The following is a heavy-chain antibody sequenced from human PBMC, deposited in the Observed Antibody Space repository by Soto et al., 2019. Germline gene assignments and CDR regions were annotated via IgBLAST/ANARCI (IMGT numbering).Heavy chain of an antibody. CDR1: GGSFSDDY. CDR3: AREGGATDNWFDS. CDR2: ISHSGNT. V-gene: IGHV4-34*01. D-gene: IGHD3-16*01. Sequence: QVQVLQWGAGLLKPSETLSLTCAVSGGSFSDDYWSWIRQPPGKGLEWIGEISHSGNTNYKSSLKNRVTILVDTSKNQLSLELTSVTAADTAVYYCAREGGATDNWFDSWGQGTLVSVSS. J-gene: IGHJ5*01.